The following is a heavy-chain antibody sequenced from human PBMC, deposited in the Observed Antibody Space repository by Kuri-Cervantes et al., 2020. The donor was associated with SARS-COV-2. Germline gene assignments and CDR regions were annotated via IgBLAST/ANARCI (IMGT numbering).Heavy chain of an antibody. CDR3: ARSLGWFDP. CDR1: GYTFTSYD. J-gene: IGHJ5*02. CDR2: MNPNSGNT. V-gene: IGHV1-8*01. Sequence: ASVKVSCKASGYTFTSYDINWVRQATGQGLEWMGWMNPNSGNTGYAQKFQGRVTMTTDTSTSTAYMELSSLRSEDTAVYYCARSLGWFDPWGQGTLVTVSS.